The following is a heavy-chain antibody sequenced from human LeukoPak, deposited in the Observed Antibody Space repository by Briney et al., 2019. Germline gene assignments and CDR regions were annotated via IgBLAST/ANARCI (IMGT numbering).Heavy chain of an antibody. D-gene: IGHD2/OR15-2a*01. J-gene: IGHJ4*02. V-gene: IGHV3-21*01. CDR2: VSTTSSYI. CDR3: ARRASMAEFDY. CDR1: GFTFSRHG. Sequence: PGGSLRLSCAVYGFTFSRHGMNWVRQAPGKGLEWVSSVSTTSSYIHYADSVKGRFTISRDNAKDSLYLQMNSLRDEDTAVYYCARRASMAEFDYWGQGTLVTVSS.